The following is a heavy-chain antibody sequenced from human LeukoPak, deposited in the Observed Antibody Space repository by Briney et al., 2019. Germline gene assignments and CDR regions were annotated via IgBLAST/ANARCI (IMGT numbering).Heavy chain of an antibody. Sequence: PGGSLSLSCVASGFTFSSYGMHWVRQAPGKGLEWVAFIQYDGSNKYFADSVKGRFAISRDNSKKTLYLQMNSLRAEDTAVYYCAKDPDYWGQGTLVTVSS. CDR3: AKDPDY. J-gene: IGHJ4*02. CDR1: GFTFSSYG. CDR2: IQYDGSNK. V-gene: IGHV3-30*02.